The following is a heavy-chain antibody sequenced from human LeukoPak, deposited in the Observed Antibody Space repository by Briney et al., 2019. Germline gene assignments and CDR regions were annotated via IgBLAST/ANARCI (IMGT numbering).Heavy chain of an antibody. CDR1: GYTFTSYD. J-gene: IGHJ6*02. V-gene: IGHV1-8*01. D-gene: IGHD2-15*01. Sequence: ASVKVSCKASGYTFTSYDIKWVRQATGQGLEWMGWMNPNSGNTGYAQKFQGRVTMTRNTSISTAYMELSSLRSEDTAVYYCARGLFRYCSGGSCYSYYYGMDVWGQGTTVTVSS. CDR2: MNPNSGNT. CDR3: ARGLFRYCSGGSCYSYYYGMDV.